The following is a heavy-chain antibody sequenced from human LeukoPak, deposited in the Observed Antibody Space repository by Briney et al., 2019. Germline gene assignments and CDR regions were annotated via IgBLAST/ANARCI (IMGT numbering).Heavy chain of an antibody. J-gene: IGHJ4*02. D-gene: IGHD5-12*01. CDR3: ARLDNLVPTPTFDY. CDR1: GFTFSTYS. V-gene: IGHV3-48*01. Sequence: GGSLRLSCTASGFTFSTYSMNWVRQAPGRGLEWVSYISGSSSSSDGGAIQYADSVKVRFTISRDTSKNTLYLQMNSLRAEDTAVYYCARLDNLVPTPTFDYWGQGTLVTVSS. CDR2: ISGSSSSSDGGAI.